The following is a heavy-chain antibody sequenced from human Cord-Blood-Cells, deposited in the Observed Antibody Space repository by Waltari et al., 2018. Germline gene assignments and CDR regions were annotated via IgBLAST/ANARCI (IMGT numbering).Heavy chain of an antibody. CDR2: FEPEDGET. V-gene: IGHV1-24*01. Sequence: QVQLVQSGAEVKKPGASVKVSCKVSGYTLTELSMHWVRPAPGKGLEWMGGFEPEDGETIYAQKFQGRVTMTEDTSTDTAYMELSSLRSEDTAVYYCATAYYYDSSGYYYFDYWGQGTLVTVSS. D-gene: IGHD3-22*01. J-gene: IGHJ4*02. CDR1: GYTLTELS. CDR3: ATAYYYDSSGYYYFDY.